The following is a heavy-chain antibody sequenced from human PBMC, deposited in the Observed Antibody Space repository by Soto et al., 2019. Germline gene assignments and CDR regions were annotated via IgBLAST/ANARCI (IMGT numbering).Heavy chain of an antibody. J-gene: IGHJ1*01. CDR3: AIGRKSTEKDIAVMLAAASSIQH. D-gene: IGHD2-15*01. Sequence: GGSLRLSCVASGFTFSDYAMTWVRQAPGKGLEWVSVISATGATTYYADSVRGRFTISRDNSKNTLNLQMNDLRVEDTAVIYCAIGRKSTEKDIAVMLAAASSIQHWGQGTLVTVSS. CDR1: GFTFSDYA. V-gene: IGHV3-23*01. CDR2: ISATGATT.